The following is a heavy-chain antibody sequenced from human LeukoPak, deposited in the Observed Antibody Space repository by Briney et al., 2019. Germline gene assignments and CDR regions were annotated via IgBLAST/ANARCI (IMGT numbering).Heavy chain of an antibody. D-gene: IGHD3-16*01. CDR1: GFTFDDYA. J-gene: IGHJ4*02. CDR3: AKDREEITVLDY. Sequence: TGGSLRLSCAASGFTFDDYAMHWVRQAPGKGLEWVSGISWNSDSRGYADSVKGRFTISRDNSKNTLYLQMNSLRAEDTAVYYCAKDREEITVLDYWGQGTLVTVSS. V-gene: IGHV3-9*01. CDR2: ISWNSDSR.